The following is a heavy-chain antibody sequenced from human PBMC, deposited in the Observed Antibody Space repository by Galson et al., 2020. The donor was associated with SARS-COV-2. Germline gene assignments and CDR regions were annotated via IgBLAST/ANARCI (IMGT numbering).Heavy chain of an antibody. CDR1: GFTFSSYD. V-gene: IGHV3-13*01. CDR3: ARGYDYFWGSYRYYYFDY. D-gene: IGHD3-16*02. CDR2: IGTAGDT. J-gene: IGHJ4*02. Sequence: GGSLRLSCAASGFTFSSYDMHWVRQATGKGLEWVSAIGTAGDTYYPGSVKGRFTISRENAKNSLYLQMNSLRAGDTAVYYCARGYDYFWGSYRYYYFDYWGQGTLVTVAS.